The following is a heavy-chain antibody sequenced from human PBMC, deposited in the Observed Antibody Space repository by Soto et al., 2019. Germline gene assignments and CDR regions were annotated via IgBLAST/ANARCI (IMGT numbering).Heavy chain of an antibody. Sequence: SVKVSCKASGGTCSIYAISWVRQAPGQGLEWMGGIIPIFGTANYAQKFQGRVTITADKSTSTAYMELSSLRSEDTAVYYCVGPGLTGYTYYGMDVWGQGTTVTVS. D-gene: IGHD3-9*01. CDR3: VGPGLTGYTYYGMDV. CDR1: GGTCSIYA. J-gene: IGHJ6*02. V-gene: IGHV1-69*06. CDR2: IIPIFGTA.